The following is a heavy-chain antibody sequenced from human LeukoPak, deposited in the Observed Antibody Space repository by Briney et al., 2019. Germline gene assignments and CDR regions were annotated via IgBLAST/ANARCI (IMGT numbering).Heavy chain of an antibody. J-gene: IGHJ4*02. Sequence: GGSLRFSCVASGFPFSSYWMTWVRQAPGKGLEWVANIKQDGSKKSYVDSVKGRFTISRDNSKNTLYLQMNSLRAEDTAVYYCARDGDSRPFDYWGQGTLVTVSS. D-gene: IGHD6-13*01. CDR2: IKQDGSKK. CDR1: GFPFSSYW. CDR3: ARDGDSRPFDY. V-gene: IGHV3-7*01.